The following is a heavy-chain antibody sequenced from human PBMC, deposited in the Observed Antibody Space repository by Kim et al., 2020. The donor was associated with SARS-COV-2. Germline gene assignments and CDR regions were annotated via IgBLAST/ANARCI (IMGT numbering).Heavy chain of an antibody. CDR3: ATEDYGGNSLRGGGMDV. CDR1: GFTFSSYA. D-gene: IGHD4-17*01. J-gene: IGHJ6*02. Sequence: GGSLRLSCAASGFTFSSYAMHWVRQAPGKGLEWVAVISYDGSNKYYADSVKGRFTISRDNSKNTLYLQMNSLRAEDTAVYYCATEDYGGNSLRGGGMDVWGQGTTVTVSS. V-gene: IGHV3-30*04. CDR2: ISYDGSNK.